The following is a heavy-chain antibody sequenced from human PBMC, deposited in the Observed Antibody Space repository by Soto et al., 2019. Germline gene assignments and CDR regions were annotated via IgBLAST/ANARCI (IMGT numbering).Heavy chain of an antibody. CDR2: IYYSGST. V-gene: IGHV4-31*03. Sequence: SETLSLTCTVSGCSISSGGLYWSWIRQHPGKGLEWIGYIYYSGSTYYNPSLKSRITISVDTSKNQFSLKLSSVTAADTAVYYCVRGIGGYFHYWGQGSLVTVSS. CDR1: GCSISSGGLY. J-gene: IGHJ4*02. D-gene: IGHD3-3*01. CDR3: VRGIGGYFHY.